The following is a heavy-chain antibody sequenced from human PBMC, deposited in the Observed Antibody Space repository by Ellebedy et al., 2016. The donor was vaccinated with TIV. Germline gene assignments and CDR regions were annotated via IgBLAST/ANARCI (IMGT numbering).Heavy chain of an antibody. J-gene: IGHJ3*02. D-gene: IGHD3-22*01. CDR3: ARATTSGYYYEDAFDI. CDR2: IGTAGDT. Sequence: PGGSLRLSCAASGFTFSSYDMHWVRQATGKGLEWVSAIGTAGDTYYPGSVKGRFTIPRENAKNSLYLQMNSLRAGDTAVYYCARATTSGYYYEDAFDIWGQGTMVTVSS. CDR1: GFTFSSYD. V-gene: IGHV3-13*01.